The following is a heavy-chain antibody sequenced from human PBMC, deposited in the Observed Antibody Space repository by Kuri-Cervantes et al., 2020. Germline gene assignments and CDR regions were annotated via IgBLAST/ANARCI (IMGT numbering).Heavy chain of an antibody. J-gene: IGHJ4*02. D-gene: IGHD3-3*01. V-gene: IGHV1-18*01. CDR3: AAGELRFLEWVDY. CDR1: GYTFTSNA. Sequence: ASLKVSCKASGYTFTSNAMHWVRQAPGQRLEWMGWISAYNGITNYAQKLQGRVTMTTDTSTSTAYLELRSLRSDDTAVYYCAAGELRFLEWVDYWGQGTLVTVSS. CDR2: ISAYNGIT.